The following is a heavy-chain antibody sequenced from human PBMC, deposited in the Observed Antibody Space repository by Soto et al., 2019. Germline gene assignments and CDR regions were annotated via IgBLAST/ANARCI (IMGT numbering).Heavy chain of an antibody. CDR2: IWYDGSNK. V-gene: IGHV3-33*01. CDR1: GFTFSSYG. Sequence: GGSLRLSCAASGFTFSSYGMHWVRQAPGKGLEWVAVIWYDGSNKYYADSVKGRFTISRDNSKNTLYLQMNSLRAEDTAVYYCVRDIVSTSKTRYYYYGMDVWGQGTTVTASS. J-gene: IGHJ6*02. D-gene: IGHD2-2*01. CDR3: VRDIVSTSKTRYYYYGMDV.